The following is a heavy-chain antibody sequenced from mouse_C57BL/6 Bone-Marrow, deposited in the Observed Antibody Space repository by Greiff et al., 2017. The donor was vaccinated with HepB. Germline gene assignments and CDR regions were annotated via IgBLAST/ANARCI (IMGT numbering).Heavy chain of an antibody. CDR3: ARGGLTYAMDY. J-gene: IGHJ4*01. CDR1: GFTFSDYG. CDR2: ISNLAYSS. Sequence: EVQWVESGGGLVQPGGSLKLSCAASGFTFSDYGMAWVRQAPRKGPAWVAFISNLAYSSYYADTVTGRFTISRENAKNTLYLEMSSLRSEDTAMYYCARGGLTYAMDYWGQGTSVTVSS. V-gene: IGHV5-15*01.